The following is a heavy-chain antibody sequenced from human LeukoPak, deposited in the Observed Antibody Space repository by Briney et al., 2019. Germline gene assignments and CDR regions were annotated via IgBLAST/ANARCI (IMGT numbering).Heavy chain of an antibody. V-gene: IGHV4-34*01. Sequence: SETLSLTCAVYGGSFSGYYWSWIRQPPGKGLEWIGEINHSGSTNYNPSLKSRVTISVDTSKNQFSLKLSSVTAADTAVYYCARNDTDYWGQGTLVTVSS. CDR1: GGSFSGYY. CDR2: INHSGST. J-gene: IGHJ4*02. CDR3: ARNDTDY. D-gene: IGHD3-22*01.